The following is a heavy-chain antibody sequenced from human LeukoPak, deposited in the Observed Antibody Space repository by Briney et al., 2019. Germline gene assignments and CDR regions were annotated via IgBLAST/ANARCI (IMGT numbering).Heavy chain of an antibody. Sequence: GGSLRLSCAASGFTFSSYAMSWVRQAPGKGLEWVSAISGSGGSTYYADSVKGRFTISRDNSKNTLYLQMNSLRAEDTAVYYCAKSRRDDSSAPYFDYWGQGTLVTVSS. V-gene: IGHV3-23*01. CDR3: AKSRRDDSSAPYFDY. D-gene: IGHD3-22*01. CDR2: ISGSGGST. CDR1: GFTFSSYA. J-gene: IGHJ4*02.